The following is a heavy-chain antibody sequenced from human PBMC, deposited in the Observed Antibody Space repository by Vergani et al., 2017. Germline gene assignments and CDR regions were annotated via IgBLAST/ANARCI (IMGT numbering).Heavy chain of an antibody. D-gene: IGHD1/OR15-1a*01. J-gene: IGHJ4*02. CDR2: ISGSGGST. Sequence: EVQLVESGGGLVQPGRSLRLSCTASGFTFTTCAMSWVRQAPGKGLEWVSAISGSGGSTYSADSVKGRFTISRDNSKNTLYLQMNSLRAEDTAVYYCAKQDLYNWNIDYWGQGTLVTVSS. V-gene: IGHV3-23*04. CDR1: GFTFTTCA. CDR3: AKQDLYNWNIDY.